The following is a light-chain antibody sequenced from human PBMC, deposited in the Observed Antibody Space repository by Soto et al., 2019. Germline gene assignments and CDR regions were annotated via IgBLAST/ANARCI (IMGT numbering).Light chain of an antibody. CDR1: QSVGSN. CDR3: QQYNNWPPDRT. V-gene: IGKV3-15*01. J-gene: IGKJ1*01. CDR2: GAS. Sequence: EIVMTQSPATLSVSPGERATLSCRASQSVGSNLAWYQQKPGQAPRLLIYGASTRATGIQARFSGSGYGTEFTLTISSLQSEDFAIYFCQQYNNWPPDRTFGQGTKVEIK.